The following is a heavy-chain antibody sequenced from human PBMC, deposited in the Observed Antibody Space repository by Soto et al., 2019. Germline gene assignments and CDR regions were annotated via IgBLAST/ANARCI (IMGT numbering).Heavy chain of an antibody. V-gene: IGHV3-23*01. J-gene: IGHJ4*02. CDR3: ARESDH. CDR2: ISGSGGGT. CDR1: GFTFSSYA. Sequence: GGSLRLSCAASGFTFSSYAMSWVRQAPGRGLEWVSTISGSGGGTYYADSMKGRSTISRDNSKNTLYLQMYSLRVEDTAVYYCARESDHWGQGTLVTVSS.